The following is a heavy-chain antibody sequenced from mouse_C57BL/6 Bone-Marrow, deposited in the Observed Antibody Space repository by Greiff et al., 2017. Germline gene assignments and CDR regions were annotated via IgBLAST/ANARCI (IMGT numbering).Heavy chain of an antibody. J-gene: IGHJ1*03. Sequence: EVKVVESGGGLVQPGGSLSLSCAASGFTFTDYYMSWVRQPPGKALEWLGFIRNKANGYTTEYSASVKGRFTISRDNSQSILYLQMNALRAEDSATYDCARSTTVVATDCYFDFWGTGTTVTVSS. D-gene: IGHD1-1*01. V-gene: IGHV7-3*01. CDR3: ARSTTVVATDCYFDF. CDR1: GFTFTDYY. CDR2: IRNKANGYTT.